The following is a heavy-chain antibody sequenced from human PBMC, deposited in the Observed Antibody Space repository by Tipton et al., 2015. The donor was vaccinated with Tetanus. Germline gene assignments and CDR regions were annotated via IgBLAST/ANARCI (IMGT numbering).Heavy chain of an antibody. V-gene: IGHV4-4*07. CDR3: ARLDISATTSHFDL. Sequence: TLXLTCAVSGGSISSDYWSWIRQPAGKGLEWIGRIYTSGSTNYNPSLKSRVTISVDSSKNQFSLQLTSVTAADTAMYFCARLDISATTSHFDLWGQGAHVTVST. CDR2: IYTSGST. CDR1: GGSISSDY. J-gene: IGHJ5*02. D-gene: IGHD2-15*01.